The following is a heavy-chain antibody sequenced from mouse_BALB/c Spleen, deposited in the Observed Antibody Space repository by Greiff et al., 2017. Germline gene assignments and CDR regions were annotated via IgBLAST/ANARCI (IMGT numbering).Heavy chain of an antibody. V-gene: IGHV1-69*02. CDR2: IDPSDSYT. Sequence: VQLQQPGAELVKPGASVKLSCKASGYTFTSYWMHWVKQRPGQGLEWIGEIDPSDSYTNYNQKFKGKATLTVDKSSSTAYMQLSSLTSEDSAVYYCARSGNGYPYYFDYWGQGTTLTVSS. CDR3: ARSGNGYPYYFDY. D-gene: IGHD2-2*01. J-gene: IGHJ2*01. CDR1: GYTFTSYW.